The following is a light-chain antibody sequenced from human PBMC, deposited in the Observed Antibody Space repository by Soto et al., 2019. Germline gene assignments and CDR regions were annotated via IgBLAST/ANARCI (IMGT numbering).Light chain of an antibody. V-gene: IGKV1-27*01. CDR3: QKYNPVPAT. CDR1: QGIGNS. J-gene: IGKJ5*01. CDR2: SAS. Sequence: DIQMTQSPPSLSASVGDRVTITCRASQGIGNSLAWYQQKPGTVPKLLIYSASTLQSGVPSRFSGSGSRTDSTLTISSLHPEDVAAYYCQKYNPVPATFGQGTRLEIK.